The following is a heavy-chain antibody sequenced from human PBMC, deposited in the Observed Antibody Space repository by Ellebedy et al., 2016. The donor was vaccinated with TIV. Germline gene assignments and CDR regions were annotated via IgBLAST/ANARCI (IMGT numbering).Heavy chain of an antibody. Sequence: PGGSLRLSCAASGFTFSDYYMSWIRQAPGKGLEWVSYISSSGSTIYYADSVKGRFTISRDNAKNSLYLQMNSLRAEDTAVYYCATSALLTYYYDLGLFDYWGQGTLVTVSS. J-gene: IGHJ4*02. CDR3: ATSALLTYYYDLGLFDY. CDR1: GFTFSDYY. D-gene: IGHD3-10*01. V-gene: IGHV3-11*01. CDR2: ISSSGSTI.